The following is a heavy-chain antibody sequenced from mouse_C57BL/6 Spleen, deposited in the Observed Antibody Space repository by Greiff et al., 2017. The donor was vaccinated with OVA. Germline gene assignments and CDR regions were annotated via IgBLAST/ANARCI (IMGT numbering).Heavy chain of an antibody. V-gene: IGHV2-2*01. CDR2: IWSGGST. J-gene: IGHJ4*01. CDR3: ASHNWDDAMDY. CDR1: GFSLTSYG. Sequence: VKLMESGPGLVQPSQSLSITCTVSGFSLTSYGVHWVRQSPGKGLEWLGVIWSGGSTDYNAAFISRLSISKDNSKSQVFFKMNSLQADDTAIYYCASHNWDDAMDYWGQGTSVTVSS. D-gene: IGHD4-1*01.